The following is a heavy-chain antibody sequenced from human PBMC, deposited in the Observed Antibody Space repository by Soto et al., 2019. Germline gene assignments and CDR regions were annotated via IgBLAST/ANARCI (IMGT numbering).Heavy chain of an antibody. CDR3: ARDRRQQLARGDAFDI. Sequence: QVQQVQSGAEVKKPGSSVKVSCKASGGTFSSYAISWVRQAPGQGHEWMGGIIPIFGTANYAQKFQGRVTITADESTSTAYMELSSLRSEDTAGYYCARDRRQQLARGDAFDIWGQGTMVTVSS. CDR1: GGTFSSYA. CDR2: IIPIFGTA. D-gene: IGHD6-13*01. J-gene: IGHJ3*02. V-gene: IGHV1-69*01.